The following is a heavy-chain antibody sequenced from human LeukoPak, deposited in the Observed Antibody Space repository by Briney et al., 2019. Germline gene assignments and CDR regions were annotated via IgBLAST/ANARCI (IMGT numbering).Heavy chain of an antibody. CDR1: GFTFSNAW. Sequence: PGGSLRLSCAASGFTFSNAWMSWVRQAPGKGLEWVGRIKSKTDGGTTDYAAPVKGRFTTSRDDSKNTLYMQMNSLKTEDTAVYYCTTDSQYYDYVGFPRLDPWGQGTLVTVSS. CDR3: TTDSQYYDYVGFPRLDP. V-gene: IGHV3-15*01. D-gene: IGHD3-16*01. CDR2: IKSKTDGGTT. J-gene: IGHJ5*02.